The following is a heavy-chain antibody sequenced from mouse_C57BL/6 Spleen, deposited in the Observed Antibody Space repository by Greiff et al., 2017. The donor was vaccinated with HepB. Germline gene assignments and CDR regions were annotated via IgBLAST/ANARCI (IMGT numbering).Heavy chain of an antibody. V-gene: IGHV1-81*01. CDR1: GYTFTSYG. D-gene: IGHD1-1*01. CDR2: IYPRSGNT. CDR3: ARFLITRENYFDY. Sequence: QVQLQQSGAELARPGASVKLSCTASGYTFTSYGISWVKQRTGQGLEWIGEIYPRSGNTYYNEKFKGKATLTADKSSSTAYMELRSLTSEDSAVYFCARFLITRENYFDYWGQGTTLTVSS. J-gene: IGHJ2*01.